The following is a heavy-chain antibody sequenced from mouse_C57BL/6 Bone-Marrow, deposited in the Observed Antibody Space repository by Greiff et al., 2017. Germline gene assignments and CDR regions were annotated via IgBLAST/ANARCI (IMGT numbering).Heavy chain of an antibody. CDR1: GFNIKDDY. D-gene: IGHD2-3*01. CDR2: IDPENGDT. Sequence: VQLQQSGAELVRPGASVTLSCTASGFNIKDDYMHWVKQRPEQGLEWIGWIDPENGDTEYASKFQGKATITADTSSNPAYLQLSSLTSEDTAVYYCTTYGYYPWFAYWGQGTLVTVSA. V-gene: IGHV14-4*01. CDR3: TTYGYYPWFAY. J-gene: IGHJ3*01.